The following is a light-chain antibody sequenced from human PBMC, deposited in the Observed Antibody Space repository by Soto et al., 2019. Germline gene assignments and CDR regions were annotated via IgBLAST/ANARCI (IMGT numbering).Light chain of an antibody. CDR2: RDN. CDR1: RSNLGSNY. CDR3: AAWDDSLRV. Sequence: QSVLTQPPSASGTPGQRVTISCSGSRSNLGSNYVYWYQQLPGMAPKLLIYRDNQRPSGVPDRFSGSKSGTSASLAISGLRSEDEADYYCAAWDDSLRVFGGGTKLTVL. V-gene: IGLV1-47*01. J-gene: IGLJ2*01.